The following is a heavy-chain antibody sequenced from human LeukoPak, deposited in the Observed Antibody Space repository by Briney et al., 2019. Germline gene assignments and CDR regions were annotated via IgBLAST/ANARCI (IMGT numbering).Heavy chain of an antibody. V-gene: IGHV1-2*02. J-gene: IGHJ6*03. CDR1: GYTFTGYY. CDR2: INPNSCGT. CDR3: ARDSVVGATTGPGSYYYYYMDV. Sequence: ASVKVSCKASGYTFTGYYMHWVRQAPGQGLEWMGWINPNSCGTNYAQKFQGRVTMTRDTSISTAYMELSRLRSDDTAVYYCARDSVVGATTGPGSYYYYYMDVWGKGTTVTVSS. D-gene: IGHD1-26*01.